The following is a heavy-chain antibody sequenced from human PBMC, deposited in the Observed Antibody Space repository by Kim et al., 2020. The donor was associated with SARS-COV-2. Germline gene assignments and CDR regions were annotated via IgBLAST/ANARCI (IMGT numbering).Heavy chain of an antibody. J-gene: IGHJ4*02. V-gene: IGHV5-10-1*01. Sequence: GESLKISCKGSGYSFTSYWISWVRQMPGKGLEWMGRIDPSDSYTNYSPSFQGHVTISADKSISTAYLQWSSLKASDTAMYYCARWGRGYSYGYLDYFDYWGQGTLVTVSS. D-gene: IGHD5-18*01. CDR2: IDPSDSYT. CDR3: ARWGRGYSYGYLDYFDY. CDR1: GYSFTSYW.